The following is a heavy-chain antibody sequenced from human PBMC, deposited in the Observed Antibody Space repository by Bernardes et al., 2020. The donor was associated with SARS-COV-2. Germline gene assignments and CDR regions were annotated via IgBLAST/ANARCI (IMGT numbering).Heavy chain of an antibody. CDR1: GFTFSSYD. CDR3: VRSRYGSGEYYFDY. D-gene: IGHD3-10*01. CDR2: IGTAGDT. V-gene: IGHV3-13*01. Sequence: GGSLRLSCAASGFTFSSYDMHWVRQATGKGLEWVSAIGTAGDTYYPGSVKGRFTISRENAKNSLYLQMNSLRAGDTAVYYCVRSRYGSGEYYFDYWGQGTLVTVSS. J-gene: IGHJ4*02.